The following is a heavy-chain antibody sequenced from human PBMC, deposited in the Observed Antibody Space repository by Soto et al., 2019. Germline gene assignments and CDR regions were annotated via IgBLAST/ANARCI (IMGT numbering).Heavy chain of an antibody. V-gene: IGHV3-9*01. D-gene: IGHD3-9*01. J-gene: IGHJ6*03. Sequence: EVQLVESGGGLVQPGRSLRLSCAASGFTFDDYAMHWVRQAPGKGLEWVSGISWYSGSIGYADSVKGRFTISRDNAKNSLYLQINSLRAEDTDLYYCAKDPGYHILTGYYTQTNYYYYMDVWGKGTTVTVSS. CDR2: ISWYSGSI. CDR1: GFTFDDYA. CDR3: AKDPGYHILTGYYTQTNYYYYMDV.